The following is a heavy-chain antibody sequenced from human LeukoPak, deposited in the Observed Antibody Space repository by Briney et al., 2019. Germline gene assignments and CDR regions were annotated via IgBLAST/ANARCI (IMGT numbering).Heavy chain of an antibody. J-gene: IGHJ1*01. V-gene: IGHV3-21*01. D-gene: IGHD3-10*01. CDR3: ARDFRDYYGSGSHEYFQH. CDR1: GFTFKTYS. Sequence: TGGSLRLSCVVSGFTFKTYSMNWVRQAPGKGLEWVSSISSGGTYVDYADSVKGRFTISRDNAKNSLYLQMNSLRAEDTAVFYCARDFRDYYGSGSHEYFQHWGQGTLVTVSS. CDR2: ISSGGTYV.